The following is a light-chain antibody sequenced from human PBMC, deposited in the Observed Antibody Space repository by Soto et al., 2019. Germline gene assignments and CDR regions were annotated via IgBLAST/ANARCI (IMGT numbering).Light chain of an antibody. CDR3: MQTLHTPRT. CDR2: LGS. V-gene: IGKV2-28*01. Sequence: DVVVAQSPLSLPVTPGEPASISCRSSQSLLHGNGYNYLDWYLQNPGQSPQLLIYLGSNRASGVHDRFSGSGSGTDFTLTISRVEAEDVGVYYCMQTLHTPRTFGQGTKVEIK. J-gene: IGKJ1*01. CDR1: QSLLHGNGYNY.